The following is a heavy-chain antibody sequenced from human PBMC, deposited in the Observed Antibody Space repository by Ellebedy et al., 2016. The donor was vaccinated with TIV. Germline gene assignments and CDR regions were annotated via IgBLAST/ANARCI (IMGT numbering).Heavy chain of an antibody. CDR1: GFTFSSYT. J-gene: IGHJ6*02. V-gene: IGHV3-21*04. D-gene: IGHD3-10*01. CDR3: AKRVTIVRGVITYYHYAMDV. Sequence: PGGSLRLSCAASGFTFSSYTMNWVRQAPGKGLEWVSSISGSSTYIYYADSVKGRFTISRDNSNNTLYLQMNSLRAEDTAVYYCAKRVTIVRGVITYYHYAMDVWGQGTTVTVS. CDR2: ISGSSTYI.